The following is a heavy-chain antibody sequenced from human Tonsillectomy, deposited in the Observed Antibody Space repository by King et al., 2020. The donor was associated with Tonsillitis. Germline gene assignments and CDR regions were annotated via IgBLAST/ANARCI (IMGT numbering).Heavy chain of an antibody. V-gene: IGHV3-9*01. CDR2: ISWNSGSI. J-gene: IGHJ6*02. CDR3: AKGSGHALLGDYYYGMDV. Sequence: VQLVESGGGLVQPGRSLRLSCAASGFTFDDYAMHWVRQAPGKGLEWVSGISWNSGSIGYADSVKGRFTISRDNAKNSLYLQMNSLRTEDTAFYYCAKGSGHALLGDYYYGMDVWGQETTVTVSS. CDR1: GFTFDDYA. D-gene: IGHD3-16*01.